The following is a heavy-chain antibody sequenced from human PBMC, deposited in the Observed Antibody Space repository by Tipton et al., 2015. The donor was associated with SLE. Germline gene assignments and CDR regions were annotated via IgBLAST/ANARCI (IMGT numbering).Heavy chain of an antibody. J-gene: IGHJ4*02. V-gene: IGHV3-66*02. D-gene: IGHD3-22*01. Sequence: SLRLSCAASGFTVSSNYMSWVRQAPGKGLEWVSVIYGGGSTYYADSVKGRFTISRDNSKNTLYLQMNSLRAEDTAVYYCAREADYYDSSGFDYWGQGTLVTVSS. CDR1: GFTVSSNY. CDR2: IYGGGST. CDR3: AREADYYDSSGFDY.